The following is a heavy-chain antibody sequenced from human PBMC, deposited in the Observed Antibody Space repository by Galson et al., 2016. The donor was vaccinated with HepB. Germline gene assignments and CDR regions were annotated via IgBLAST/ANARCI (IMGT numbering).Heavy chain of an antibody. J-gene: IGHJ4*02. D-gene: IGHD3-22*01. V-gene: IGHV4-4*02. CDR3: ARDGPEEVIRPPLGY. CDR1: GGSISSSNW. CDR2: IYHSGST. Sequence: SETLSLTCAVSGGSISSSNWWSWVRQPPGKGLEWIGEIYHSGSTNYNPSLKSRVTISVDKSKNQFSLKLSSVTAADTAVYYCARDGPEEVIRPPLGYWGQGTLVTVAS.